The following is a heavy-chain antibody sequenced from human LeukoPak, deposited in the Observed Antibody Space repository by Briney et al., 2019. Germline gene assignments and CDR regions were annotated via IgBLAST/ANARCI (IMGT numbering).Heavy chain of an antibody. D-gene: IGHD3-3*01. J-gene: IGHJ4*02. Sequence: GGSLRLSCAASGFTVSSNCMSWVRQAPGKGLEWVSVIYSGGSTYYADSVKGRFTISRDNSKNTLYLQMNSLRAEDTAVYYCARDGDFWSGYYIYWGQGTLVTVSS. V-gene: IGHV3-53*01. CDR2: IYSGGST. CDR3: ARDGDFWSGYYIY. CDR1: GFTVSSNC.